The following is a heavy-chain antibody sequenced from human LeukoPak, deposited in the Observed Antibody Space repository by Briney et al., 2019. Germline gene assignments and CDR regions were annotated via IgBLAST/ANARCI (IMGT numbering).Heavy chain of an antibody. CDR1: GFTFISYW. D-gene: IGHD1-26*01. Sequence: PGGSLRLSCAASGFTFISYWMSWVRQAPGKGLEWVANIKQDGSEKYYVDSVKGRFTISRDNAKNSLYLQMNSLRAEDTAVYYCARAGGTYYGIAFDIWGQGTMVTVSS. CDR3: ARAGGTYYGIAFDI. V-gene: IGHV3-7*01. J-gene: IGHJ3*02. CDR2: IKQDGSEK.